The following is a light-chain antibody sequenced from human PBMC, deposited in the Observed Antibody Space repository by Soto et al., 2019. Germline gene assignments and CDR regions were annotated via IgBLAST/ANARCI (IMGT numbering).Light chain of an antibody. CDR3: GTWDSSLSAVV. CDR1: SSNIGNNF. Sequence: TNPPSGTTVHLHRGSISSTESSSNIGNNFVSWYQHLPGTAPKLLIFENDKLPSGIPDRFSASKSGTSATLGITGLQTGDEADYYCGTWDSSLSAVVFGGGTK. J-gene: IGLJ3*02. CDR2: END. V-gene: IGLV1-51*02.